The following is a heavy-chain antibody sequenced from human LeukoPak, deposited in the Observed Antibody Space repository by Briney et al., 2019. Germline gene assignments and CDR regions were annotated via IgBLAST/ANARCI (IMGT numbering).Heavy chain of an antibody. Sequence: GGSLRLSCAASGFTFSSYWMSWVRQAPGKGLEWVANIKQDGSEKYYVGSVKGRFSISRDNAKNALYLQMNSLRAEDTAVYYCAIPTGLWPEVKWNYWGQGTLVTVSS. J-gene: IGHJ4*02. CDR3: AIPTGLWPEVKWNY. CDR2: IKQDGSEK. V-gene: IGHV3-7*01. D-gene: IGHD1-14*01. CDR1: GFTFSSYW.